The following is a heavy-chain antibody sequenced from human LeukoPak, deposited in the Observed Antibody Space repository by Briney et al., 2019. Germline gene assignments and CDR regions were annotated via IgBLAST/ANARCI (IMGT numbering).Heavy chain of an antibody. CDR1: GFTFSSYS. V-gene: IGHV3-21*01. J-gene: IGHJ4*02. D-gene: IGHD3-3*01. CDR2: ISSSSSYI. CDR3: ASGTLFWSGYYRY. Sequence: GGSLRLSCAASGFTFSSYSMNWVRQAPGKGLEWVSSISSSSSYIYYADSVKGRFTISRDNAKNSLYLQMNSLRAEDTAVYYCASGTLFWSGYYRYWGQGTLVTVSS.